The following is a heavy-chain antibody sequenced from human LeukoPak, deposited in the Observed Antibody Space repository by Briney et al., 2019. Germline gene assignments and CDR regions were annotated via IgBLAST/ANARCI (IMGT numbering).Heavy chain of an antibody. CDR3: ARHFPKAAMVTSFDY. D-gene: IGHD5-18*01. CDR2: INHSGST. CDR1: GGSFSGYY. V-gene: IGHV4-34*01. J-gene: IGHJ4*02. Sequence: SETLSLTCAVYGGSFSGYYWSWIRQPPGKGLEWIGEINHSGSTNYNPSLKSRVTISVDTSKNQFSLKLSSVTAADTAVYYCARHFPKAAMVTSFDYWGQGTLVTVSS.